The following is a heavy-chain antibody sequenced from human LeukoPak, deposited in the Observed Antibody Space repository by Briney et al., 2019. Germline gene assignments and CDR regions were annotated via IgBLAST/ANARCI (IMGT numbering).Heavy chain of an antibody. J-gene: IGHJ3*02. D-gene: IGHD2-21*01. CDR3: ARPASGGDGVDASDI. CDR1: GYSSTSYW. V-gene: IGHV5-51*01. Sequence: GESLKISCKGSGYSSTSYWIGWVRQMPGKGLEWMGIIFPGDSDTRYSPSFQGQVTISADKSISTAYLQWSSLKASDTAMYYCARPASGGDGVDASDIWGQGTMVTVSS. CDR2: IFPGDSDT.